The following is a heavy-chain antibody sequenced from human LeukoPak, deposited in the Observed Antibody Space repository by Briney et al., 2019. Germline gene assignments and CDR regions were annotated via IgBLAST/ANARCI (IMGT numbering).Heavy chain of an antibody. J-gene: IGHJ3*02. CDR3: ARPQHDALDI. D-gene: IGHD1-1*01. CDR2: IYYTGST. V-gene: IGHV4-59*08. Sequence: PSETLSLTCTVSGVSITTYYWSWVRQPPGRGLEGIGYIYYTGSTNYNPSLKSRVTISVDTSKSQFSLKLSSVTAADTAVYFCARPQHDALDIWGQGTVVTVSS. CDR1: GVSITTYY.